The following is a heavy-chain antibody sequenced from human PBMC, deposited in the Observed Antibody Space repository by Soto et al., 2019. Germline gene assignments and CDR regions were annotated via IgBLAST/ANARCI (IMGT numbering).Heavy chain of an antibody. CDR2: IAHNGFSQ. V-gene: IGHV3-30*18. CDR1: GFTLSNTG. CDR3: AKDWGSSGWFNGFDS. J-gene: IGHJ5*01. D-gene: IGHD6-19*01. Sequence: QVQLVESGGGVVQPGTSLRLSCVVSGFTLSNTGVHWVRQAPGKGLEWVAMIAHNGFSQFYVDSVKGRFTISRDNSKNTVYLQMHSLRPEDTSVYYCAKDWGSSGWFNGFDSWGQGTLVTVSS.